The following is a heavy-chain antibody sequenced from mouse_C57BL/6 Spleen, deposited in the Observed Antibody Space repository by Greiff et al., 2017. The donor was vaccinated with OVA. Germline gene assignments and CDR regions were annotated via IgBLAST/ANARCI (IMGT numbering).Heavy chain of an antibody. CDR3: ARGITTVVARGWYFDF. J-gene: IGHJ1*03. CDR2: IYPGDGDT. V-gene: IGHV1-82*01. D-gene: IGHD1-1*01. CDR1: GYAFSSSW. Sequence: QVQLQQSGPELVKPGASVKISCKASGYAFSSSWMNWVKQRPGKGLEWIGRIYPGDGDTNYNGKFKGKATLTADKSSSTAYMQLSSLTSEDSAVYFCARGITTVVARGWYFDFWGTGTTVTVSA.